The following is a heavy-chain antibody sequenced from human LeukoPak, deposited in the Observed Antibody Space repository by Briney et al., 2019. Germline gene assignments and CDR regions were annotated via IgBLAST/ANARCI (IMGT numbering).Heavy chain of an antibody. CDR3: TRAYGSEDY. J-gene: IGHJ4*02. CDR1: GGSFSGYY. D-gene: IGHD3-10*01. V-gene: IGHV4-34*01. Sequence: SETLSLTCVVYGGSFSGYYWSWIRQPPGKGLEWIGEINHSGSTNYNPSLKSRVTISVDTSKNQFSLKLSSVTAADTAVYYCTRAYGSEDYWGQGILVTVSS. CDR2: INHSGST.